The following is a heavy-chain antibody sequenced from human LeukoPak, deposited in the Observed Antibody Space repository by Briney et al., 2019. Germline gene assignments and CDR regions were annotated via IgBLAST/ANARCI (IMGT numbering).Heavy chain of an antibody. Sequence: GASVKVSCKASGYTFTGYYMHWVRQAPGQGLERKGWINPNSGGTNYAQKFQGRVTMTRDTSISTAYMELSRLRSDDTAVYYCAREGRGIYYYYMNVWGKGTTVTVSS. CDR3: AREGRGIYYYYMNV. V-gene: IGHV1-2*02. J-gene: IGHJ6*03. CDR2: INPNSGGT. CDR1: GYTFTGYY. D-gene: IGHD1-14*01.